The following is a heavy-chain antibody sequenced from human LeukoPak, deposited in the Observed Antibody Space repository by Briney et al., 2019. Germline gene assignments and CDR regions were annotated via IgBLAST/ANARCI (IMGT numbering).Heavy chain of an antibody. V-gene: IGHV3-48*03. J-gene: IGHJ4*02. D-gene: IGHD1-26*01. CDR2: ISSSGSTI. CDR1: GFTFRSYE. Sequence: RTGGSLRLSCAASGFTFRSYEMNWVRQAPGKGLEWVSYISSSGSTIYYADSVKGRFTISRDNSKNTLYLQMNSLRAEDTAVYYCAKPRPGGSTEPFDSWGQGTLVTVSS. CDR3: AKPRPGGSTEPFDS.